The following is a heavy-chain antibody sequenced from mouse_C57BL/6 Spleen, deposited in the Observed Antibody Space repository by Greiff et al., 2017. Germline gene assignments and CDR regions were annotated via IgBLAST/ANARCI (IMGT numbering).Heavy chain of an antibody. CDR2: ISSGSSTI. CDR1: GFTFSDYG. CDR3: ARRSNYGSSYEEWYFDV. D-gene: IGHD1-1*01. Sequence: EVQLVESGGGLVKPGGSLKLSCAASGFTFSDYGMHWVRQAPEKGLEWVAYISSGSSTIYYADTVKGRFTISRDNAKNTLFLQMTSLRSEDTAMYYCARRSNYGSSYEEWYFDVWGTGTTVTVSS. V-gene: IGHV5-17*01. J-gene: IGHJ1*03.